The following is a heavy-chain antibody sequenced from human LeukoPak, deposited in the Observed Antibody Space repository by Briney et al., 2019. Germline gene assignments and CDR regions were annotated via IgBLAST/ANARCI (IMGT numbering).Heavy chain of an antibody. V-gene: IGHV3-20*04. CDR3: ATNPPGRTYLQD. J-gene: IGHJ1*01. D-gene: IGHD1-1*01. CDR2: INWIGDTT. CDR1: GFTFDDYG. Sequence: PGGSLRLPCAASGFTFDDYGMTWVRQVPGKGLEWIAEINWIGDTTRYGDSVKGRFTISRDNAKNSLDLQINSLRVEDTAFYYCATNPPGRTYLQDWGQGTLVT.